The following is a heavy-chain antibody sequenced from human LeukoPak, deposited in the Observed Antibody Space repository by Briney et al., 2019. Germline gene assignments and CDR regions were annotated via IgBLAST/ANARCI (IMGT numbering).Heavy chain of an antibody. CDR3: ARGEESLGYCSGGSCSYMDV. Sequence: PSETLSLTCAVSGYALSSGYYWGWIRQPPGKGLEWIGSIYHSGSTCYNPSLKSRVTISVDTSKNQFSLKLSSVTAADTAVYYCARGEESLGYCSGGSCSYMDVWGKGTTVTVSS. V-gene: IGHV4-38-2*01. CDR1: GYALSSGYY. D-gene: IGHD2-15*01. J-gene: IGHJ6*03. CDR2: IYHSGST.